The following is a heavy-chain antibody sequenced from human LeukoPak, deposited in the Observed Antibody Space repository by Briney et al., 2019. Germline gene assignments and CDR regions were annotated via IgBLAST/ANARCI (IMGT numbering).Heavy chain of an antibody. CDR3: AREGCSSTSCYSGGMDV. CDR2: IYSGGST. D-gene: IGHD2-2*02. CDR1: GFTVSSNY. Sequence: GGSLRLSCAASGFTVSSNYMSWVRQAPGKGLEWVSVIYSGGSTYYADSVKGRFTISGDNSKNTLYLQMNSLRAEDTAVYYCAREGCSSTSCYSGGMDVWGQGTTVTVSS. J-gene: IGHJ6*02. V-gene: IGHV3-66*02.